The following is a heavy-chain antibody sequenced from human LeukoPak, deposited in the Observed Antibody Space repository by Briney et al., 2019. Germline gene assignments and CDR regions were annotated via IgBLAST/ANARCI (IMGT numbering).Heavy chain of an antibody. J-gene: IGHJ5*02. Sequence: PSETLSLTCTVSGGSISSYYWSWIRQPPGKGLEWIGYIYYSGSTNYNPSLKSRVTISVDTSKNQFSLKLTSVTAADTAVYYCARLYSGTYTRLDPWGQGALVTVSS. CDR3: ARLYSGTYTRLDP. D-gene: IGHD1-26*01. CDR1: GGSISSYY. CDR2: IYYSGST. V-gene: IGHV4-59*08.